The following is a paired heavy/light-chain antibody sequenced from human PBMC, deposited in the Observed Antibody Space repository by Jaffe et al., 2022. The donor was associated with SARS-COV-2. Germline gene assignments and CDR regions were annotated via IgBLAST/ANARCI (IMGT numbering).Heavy chain of an antibody. Sequence: QMKLVQSGPEVRKPGTSVKVSCEASGFTFTNTAMQWVRQTRERRLEWIGWIVLGSGHTNYPQKFQQRVTLTRDMSTTTAYLELSSLRSEDTAVYYCAALDYDFWSGPPHDMDVWGQGTTVVVS. J-gene: IGHJ6*02. V-gene: IGHV1-58*02. D-gene: IGHD3-3*01. CDR2: IVLGSGHT. CDR1: GFTFTNTA. CDR3: AALDYDFWSGPPHDMDV.
Light chain of an antibody. CDR2: DVS. V-gene: IGKV3-11*01. Sequence: EVVLTQSPVTLSLSPGERATLSCRASQSVSSYLAWYQQKPGQAPRLVIYDVSNRATDIPARFSGSGSGTDFVLTISSLEPEDFAVYYCQQRSNWPWTFGQGTQVETK. CDR3: QQRSNWPWT. CDR1: QSVSSY. J-gene: IGKJ1*01.